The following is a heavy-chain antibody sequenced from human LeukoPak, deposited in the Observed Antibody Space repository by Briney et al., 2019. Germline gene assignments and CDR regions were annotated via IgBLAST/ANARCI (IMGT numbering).Heavy chain of an antibody. D-gene: IGHD3-22*01. CDR3: ARSYYDSSGYGVSDY. CDR2: ISPSATTI. Sequence: TGGSLRLSCAASAFTFSGYSMNWVRQAPGKGLEWVSYISPSATTIYYADSVKGRFTISRDNAKNSLYLQMNSLRAEDTAVYYCARSYYDSSGYGVSDYWGQGTLVTVSS. J-gene: IGHJ4*02. CDR1: AFTFSGYS. V-gene: IGHV3-48*01.